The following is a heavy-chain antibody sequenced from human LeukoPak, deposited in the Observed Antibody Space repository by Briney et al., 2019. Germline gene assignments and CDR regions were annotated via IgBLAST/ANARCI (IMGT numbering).Heavy chain of an antibody. CDR1: GFAVSSNH. CDR2: ITGGGGFT. D-gene: IGHD3-22*01. V-gene: IGHV3-23*01. J-gene: IGHJ4*02. CDR3: AKDRYFDSSANHYESGE. Sequence: GGSLRLSCAASGFAVSSNHMNWVRQAPGKGLDWVSGITGGGGFTKYADSVTGRFTISRDNSKNTIYLQMNSLRAEDTAVYYCAKDRYFDSSANHYESGEWGQGTLVTVSS.